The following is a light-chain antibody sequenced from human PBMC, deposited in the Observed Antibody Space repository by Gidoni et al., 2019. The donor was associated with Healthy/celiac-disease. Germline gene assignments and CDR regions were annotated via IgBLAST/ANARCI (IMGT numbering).Light chain of an antibody. CDR1: QSISSY. Sequence: DIQMTQSPSSLSASVGDRVTITCRASQSISSYLNWYQQKPGKAPKLLIYAASSLQSGVPSRFSGSGSGTDFTLPLSRLQPDDFATYYCQQSYSAPFTFGPGTKVDFK. CDR3: QQSYSAPFT. J-gene: IGKJ3*01. CDR2: AAS. V-gene: IGKV1-39*01.